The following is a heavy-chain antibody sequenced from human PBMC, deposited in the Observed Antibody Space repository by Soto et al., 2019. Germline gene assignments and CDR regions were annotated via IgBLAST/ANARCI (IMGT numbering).Heavy chain of an antibody. V-gene: IGHV5-51*01. CDR3: ARGRDIVVVHPAWMKGYFDS. Sequence: EVQLVQSGAEVKKPGESLKISCKGSGYSFTNYWIGWVRQMPGKGLELMGIIHPGDSDTRYRPSFQGKVTISADKSINTAYLQWSSLEASDTAMYYCARGRDIVVVHPAWMKGYFDSWGQGTLATVSS. J-gene: IGHJ4*02. CDR1: GYSFTNYW. D-gene: IGHD2-2*01. CDR2: IHPGDSDT.